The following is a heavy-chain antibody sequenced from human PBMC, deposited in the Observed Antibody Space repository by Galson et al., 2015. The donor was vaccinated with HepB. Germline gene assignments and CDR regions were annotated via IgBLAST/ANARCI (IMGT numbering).Heavy chain of an antibody. D-gene: IGHD6-19*01. CDR3: AKDGVADSGWYSDY. V-gene: IGHV3-23*01. J-gene: IGHJ4*02. CDR1: GFTFSSYA. CDR2: ISSSGDLR. Sequence: LRLSCAASGFTFSSYAMSWVRRAPGKGLQWLSIISSSGDLRRYVDSVKGRFTISRDNSKSALYPQMNSLTADDTAVYYCAKDGVADSGWYSDYWGQGTLVTVSS.